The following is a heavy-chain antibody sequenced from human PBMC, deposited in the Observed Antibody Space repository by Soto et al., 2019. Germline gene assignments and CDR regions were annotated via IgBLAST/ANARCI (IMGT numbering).Heavy chain of an antibody. CDR2: LHYSGRS. CDR1: GGSISSYC. V-gene: IGHV4-59*01. D-gene: IGHD6-19*01. CDR3: ARDWGDGAMAGPVGY. J-gene: IGHJ4*02. Sequence: QVQLQESGPGLVKPSETLSLTCTVSGGSISSYCWSWIRQSPGKGLEWIGYLHYSGRSNYSPSLKSRVTISVDRSKNQFSLKVTSVTAADTAVYYCARDWGDGAMAGPVGYWGQGILVTVSS.